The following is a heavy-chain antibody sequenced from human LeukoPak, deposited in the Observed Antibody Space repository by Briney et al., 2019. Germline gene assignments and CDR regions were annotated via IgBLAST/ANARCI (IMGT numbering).Heavy chain of an antibody. J-gene: IGHJ6*03. CDR3: AKGGGCEAQYYYYYLDV. D-gene: IGHD5-12*01. CDR1: GFTFSSYG. V-gene: IGHV3-30*02. CDR2: IRYDGSNK. Sequence: GGSLRLSCAASGFTFSSYGMYWVRQAPGKGLEWVAFIRYDGSNKYYADSVKGRFTISRDNSKNTLYLQMKSLRAEDTAVYYCAKGGGCEAQYYYYYLDVWGKGTTVTISS.